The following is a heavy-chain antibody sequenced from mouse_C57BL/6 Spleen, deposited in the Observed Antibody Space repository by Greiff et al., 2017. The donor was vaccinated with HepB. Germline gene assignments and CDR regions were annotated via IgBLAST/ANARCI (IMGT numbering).Heavy chain of an antibody. CDR3: ARDPNYYGSSYLYAMDY. CDR2: ISDGGSYT. J-gene: IGHJ4*01. CDR1: GFTFSSYA. D-gene: IGHD1-1*01. V-gene: IGHV5-4*01. Sequence: EVKLMESGGGLVKPGGSLKLSCAASGFTFSSYAMSWVRQTPEKRLEWVATISDGGSYTYYPDNVKGRFTISRDNAKNNLYLQMSHLKSEDTAMYYCARDPNYYGSSYLYAMDYWGQGTSVTVSS.